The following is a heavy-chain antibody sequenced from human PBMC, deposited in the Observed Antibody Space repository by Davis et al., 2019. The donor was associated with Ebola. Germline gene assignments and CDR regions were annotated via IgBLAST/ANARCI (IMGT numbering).Heavy chain of an antibody. CDR1: GYSFKNYA. V-gene: IGHV1-18*01. CDR2: ISAYNGNT. D-gene: IGHD1-26*01. Sequence: ASVKVSCKASGYSFKNYAISWVRQAPGQGLEWMGWISAYNGNTNYAQKVQGRVTMTTDTSTGTAYLDLRSLRSDDTAVYFCARTSIVGTTTTAPDIWGQGTLVTVSS. CDR3: ARTSIVGTTTTAPDI. J-gene: IGHJ3*02.